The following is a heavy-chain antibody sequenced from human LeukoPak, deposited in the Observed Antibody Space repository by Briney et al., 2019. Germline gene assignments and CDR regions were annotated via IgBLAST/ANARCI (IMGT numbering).Heavy chain of an antibody. CDR2: IKQDGSEK. CDR3: ARDGGGSSGYYWGLGY. V-gene: IGHV3-7*01. D-gene: IGHD3-22*01. Sequence: GGSLRLSCAASGFTFSSYWMSWVRQAPGKGREGGANIKQDGSEKYYVDSVKGRFTISRDNAKNSLYLQMNSLRAEDTAVYYCARDGGGSSGYYWGLGYWGQGTLVTVSS. CDR1: GFTFSSYW. J-gene: IGHJ4*02.